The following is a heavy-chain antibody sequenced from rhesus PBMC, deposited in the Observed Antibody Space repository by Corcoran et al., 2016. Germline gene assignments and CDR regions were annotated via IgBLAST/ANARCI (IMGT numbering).Heavy chain of an antibody. D-gene: IGHD5-24*01. CDR2: IFRYDGKT. V-gene: IGHV4S18*01. CDR3: ARWDGSGARRHFDQ. J-gene: IGHJ4*01. CDR1: GDSISNSNW. Sequence: QVQLQESGPGLVKPSETLSLPCGVSGDSISNSNWWSWNRQPPGQGLEWIGGIFRYDGKTNYNPSLKSRVTISKDTSKNQFSLYLNSVTAADTAVYYCARWDGSGARRHFDQWGQGVLVTVSS.